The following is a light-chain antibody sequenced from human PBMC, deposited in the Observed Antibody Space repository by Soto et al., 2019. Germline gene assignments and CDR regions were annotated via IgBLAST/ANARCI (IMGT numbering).Light chain of an antibody. Sequence: QSVLTQPPSASGTPGQRVTISCSGSSSNIGSNTVSWYQQLPGTAPKLLIYSNDQRLSGVPDRFSGSKSGTSASLAISGLQSEDETDYYCAAWDDSLHVVFGGGTQLTVL. J-gene: IGLJ3*02. CDR1: SSNIGSNT. V-gene: IGLV1-44*01. CDR2: SND. CDR3: AAWDDSLHVV.